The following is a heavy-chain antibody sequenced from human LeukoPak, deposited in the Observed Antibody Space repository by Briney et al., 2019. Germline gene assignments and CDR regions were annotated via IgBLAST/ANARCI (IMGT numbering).Heavy chain of an antibody. J-gene: IGHJ4*02. Sequence: ASVKVSCKVSGYTLTELSMHWVRQAPGKGLEWMGGFDPEDGGTIYAQKFQGRVTMTEDTSTDTAYMELSSLRSEDTAVYYCATAPTQWLELDYWGQGTLVTVSS. CDR2: FDPEDGGT. V-gene: IGHV1-24*01. CDR1: GYTLTELS. CDR3: ATAPTQWLELDY. D-gene: IGHD6-19*01.